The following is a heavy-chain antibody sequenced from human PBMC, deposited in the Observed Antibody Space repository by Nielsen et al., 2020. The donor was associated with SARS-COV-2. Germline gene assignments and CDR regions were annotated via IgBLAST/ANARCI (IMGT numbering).Heavy chain of an antibody. D-gene: IGHD4-11*01. Sequence: GESLKISCVASGFTFSRCEMNWFRQAPGRGPEWVSYISVSGETKNYADSVKGRFTISRDNAGKSLYLQMNSLRAEDTAVYYCARDAAYSRFDYWGQGTLVTVSS. CDR3: ARDAAYSRFDY. J-gene: IGHJ4*02. CDR1: GFTFSRCE. CDR2: ISVSGETK. V-gene: IGHV3-48*03.